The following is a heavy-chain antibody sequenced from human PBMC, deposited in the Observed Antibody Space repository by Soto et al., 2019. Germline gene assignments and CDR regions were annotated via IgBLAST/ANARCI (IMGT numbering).Heavy chain of an antibody. Sequence: QTGGSLRLSCAASGFTFSSYAMHWARQAPGKGLEWVAVISYDGSNKYYADSVKGRFTISRDNSKNTLYLQMNSLRAEDTAVYYCAREGGYDSSGFGAFDIWGQGTTVIVSS. J-gene: IGHJ3*02. CDR3: AREGGYDSSGFGAFDI. CDR2: ISYDGSNK. V-gene: IGHV3-30-3*01. D-gene: IGHD3-22*01. CDR1: GFTFSSYA.